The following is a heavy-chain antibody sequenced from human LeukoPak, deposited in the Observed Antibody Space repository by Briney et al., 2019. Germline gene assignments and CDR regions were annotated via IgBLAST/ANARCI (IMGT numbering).Heavy chain of an antibody. D-gene: IGHD6-25*01. CDR1: GFTFSTYP. CDR3: ARDRHIAAAGYYFDY. Sequence: PGGSLRLSCAASGFTFSTYPMHWVRQAPGKGLEWVAVIADDGKDKNYVESVKGRFTISRDNSKNTLYLQMNSLRVEDTAVYYCARDRHIAAAGYYFDYWGQGTPVTVSS. J-gene: IGHJ4*02. V-gene: IGHV3-30*04. CDR2: IADDGKDK.